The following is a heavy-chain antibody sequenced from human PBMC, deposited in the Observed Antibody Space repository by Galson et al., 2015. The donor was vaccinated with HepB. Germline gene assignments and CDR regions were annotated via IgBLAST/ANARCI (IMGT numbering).Heavy chain of an antibody. V-gene: IGHV3-33*01. D-gene: IGHD6-13*01. CDR1: GFTFSSYG. CDR2: IWYDGSNK. CDR3: AREDIAAAGRPGPSFDY. Sequence: SLRLSCAASGFTFSSYGMHWVRQAPGKGLEWVAVIWYDGSNKYYADSVKGRFTISRDNSKNTLYLQMNSLRAEDTAVYYCAREDIAAAGRPGPSFDYWGQGTLVTVSS. J-gene: IGHJ4*02.